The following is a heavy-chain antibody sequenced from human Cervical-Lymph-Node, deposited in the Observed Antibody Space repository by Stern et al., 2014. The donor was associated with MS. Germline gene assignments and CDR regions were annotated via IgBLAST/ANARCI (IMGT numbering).Heavy chain of an antibody. J-gene: IGHJ4*02. CDR3: ARGRNGFGYDS. CDR2: IYTSGST. V-gene: IGHV4-61*02. D-gene: IGHD2-15*01. Sequence: QVQLQESGPGLVKPSQTLSLTCTVSGGPISSGTYYWSWIRQPAGKGLEWIGRIYTSGSTDYTPSLTAEVTITVDLSKTHLPLWLTHVTAAGTTVYYCARGRNGFGYDSWGQGTLATVSP. CDR1: GGPISSGTYY.